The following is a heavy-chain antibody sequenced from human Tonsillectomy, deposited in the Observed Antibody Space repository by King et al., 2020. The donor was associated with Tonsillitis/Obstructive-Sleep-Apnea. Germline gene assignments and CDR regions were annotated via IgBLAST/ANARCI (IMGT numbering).Heavy chain of an antibody. CDR2: IYYSGST. D-gene: IGHD3-10*01. Sequence: VQLQESGPGLVKSSETLSLTCTVSNGSVNSGYYYWTWIRQPPGKGLEWIGNIYYSGSTNYSPSLKSRVTISVDTSKNQFSLNLSSLTAADTAVYYCARDPGWGLIYAGGYMDVWGKGTTVTVSS. J-gene: IGHJ6*03. CDR3: ARDPGWGLIYAGGYMDV. V-gene: IGHV4-61*01. CDR1: NGSVNSGYYY.